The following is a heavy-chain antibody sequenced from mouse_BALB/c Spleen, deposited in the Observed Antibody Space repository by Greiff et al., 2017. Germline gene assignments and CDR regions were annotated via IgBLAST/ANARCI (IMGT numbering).Heavy chain of an antibody. V-gene: IGHV5-12-1*01. CDR2: ISSGGGST. D-gene: IGHD2-4*01. Sequence: EVQLVESGGGLVKPGGSLKLSCAASGFAFSSYDMYWVRQTPEKRLEWVAYISSGGGSTYYPDTVKGRFTISRDNAKNTLYLQMSSLTSEDTAMYYCATYDYDEGWFAYWGQGTLVTVSA. J-gene: IGHJ3*01. CDR1: GFAFSSYD. CDR3: ATYDYDEGWFAY.